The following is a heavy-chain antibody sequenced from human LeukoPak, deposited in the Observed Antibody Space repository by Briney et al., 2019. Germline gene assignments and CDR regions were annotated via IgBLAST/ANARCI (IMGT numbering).Heavy chain of an antibody. CDR1: GESFSAYY. CDR2: INHSGST. Sequence: SETLSLTCAVSGESFSAYYWSWIRQPPGKGLEWIAEINHSGSTTYNPSLKSRVTISVDRSKNQFSLKLSSVTAADTAVYYCASRYCSSTSCYPFDYWGQGTLVTVSS. D-gene: IGHD2-2*01. CDR3: ASRYCSSTSCYPFDY. V-gene: IGHV4-34*01. J-gene: IGHJ4*02.